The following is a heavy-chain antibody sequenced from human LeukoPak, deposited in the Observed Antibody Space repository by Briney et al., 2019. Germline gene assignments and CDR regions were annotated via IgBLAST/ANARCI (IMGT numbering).Heavy chain of an antibody. CDR1: GGSISSYY. J-gene: IGHJ4*02. D-gene: IGHD6-13*01. CDR3: ARGVYIAAAQYAY. CDR2: IYYSGTT. Sequence: SETLPLTCTVSGGSISSYYWSWIRQPPGKGLEWIGYIYYSGTTNYNPSLKSRVTISVDTSKNQFSLKLSSVTAADTAVYYCARGVYIAAAQYAYWGQGTLVTVSS. V-gene: IGHV4-59*01.